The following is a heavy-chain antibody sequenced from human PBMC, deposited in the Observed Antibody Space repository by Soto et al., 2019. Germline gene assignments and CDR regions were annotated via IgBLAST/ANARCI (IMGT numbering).Heavy chain of an antibody. CDR3: AKSGSSGWYGWFDP. J-gene: IGHJ5*02. CDR2: IYWNDDK. D-gene: IGHD6-19*01. Sequence: VLKLENNTQTLTLTLIFSGFSLRTSRVFVGWVRQPPGKALEWLGFIYWNDDKRYSPSLKSRLTITKDTSKNQVVLTMTNMDPVDTATYYCAKSGSSGWYGWFDPWGQGTLVTVSS. V-gene: IGHV2-5*01. CDR1: GFSLRTSRVF.